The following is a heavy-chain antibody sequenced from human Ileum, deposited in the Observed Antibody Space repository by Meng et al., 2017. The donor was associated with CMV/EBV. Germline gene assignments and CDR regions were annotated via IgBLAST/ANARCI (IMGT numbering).Heavy chain of an antibody. Sequence: GESLKISCAASGFTFSSYAMSWVRQAPGKGLEWVSTITSGGSTYSGDSVKGRCTISRDNSKNTLVLQMNSLRAEDTAVYYCAKKRDLSIGHDWGHWGQGSLVTVSS. CDR1: GFTFSSYA. CDR3: AKKRDLSIGHDWGH. CDR2: ITSGGST. V-gene: IGHV3-23*01. J-gene: IGHJ4*02. D-gene: IGHD2-21*01.